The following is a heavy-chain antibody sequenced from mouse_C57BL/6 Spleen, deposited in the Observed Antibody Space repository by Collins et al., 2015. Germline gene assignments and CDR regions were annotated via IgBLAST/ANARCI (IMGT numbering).Heavy chain of an antibody. CDR3: TNAEVVGHYYAMDY. CDR2: IYPGNSDT. J-gene: IGHJ4*01. D-gene: IGHD1-1*01. CDR1: GYTFTSYW. V-gene: IGHV1-5*01. Sequence: EVQLQQSGTVLARPGASVKMSCKTSGYTFTSYWMHWVKQRPGQGLEWIGAIYPGNSDTSYNQKFKGKAKLTAVTSASTAYMELSSLTNEDSAVYYCTNAEVVGHYYAMDYWGQGTSVTVSS.